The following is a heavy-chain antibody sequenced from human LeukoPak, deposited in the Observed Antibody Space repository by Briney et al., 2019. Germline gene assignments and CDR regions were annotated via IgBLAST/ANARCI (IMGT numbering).Heavy chain of an antibody. CDR2: VNWNGGST. Sequence: RTGGSLRLSCAASGFTFDDYGMSWVRQAPGRGLEWVSGVNWNGGSTGFAESVKGRFTISRDNAKNSLYLQMNSLRDEDTALYYCARYVRKFEGGGGDYYFYMDVWGKGTTVTVSS. V-gene: IGHV3-20*04. J-gene: IGHJ6*03. CDR1: GFTFDDYG. CDR3: ARYVRKFEGGGGDYYFYMDV. D-gene: IGHD2/OR15-2a*01.